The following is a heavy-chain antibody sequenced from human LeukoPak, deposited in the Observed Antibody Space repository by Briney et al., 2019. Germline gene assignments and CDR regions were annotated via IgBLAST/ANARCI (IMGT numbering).Heavy chain of an antibody. Sequence: GGSLRLSCAASGFTFSSYAMSWVRQAPGKGLEWVSAISGSGGSTYYADSVKGRFTISRDNSKNTLFLQMNSLTTEDTAVYYCARGAGTMVYYIDVWGKGTTVTVSS. CDR3: ARGAGTMVYYIDV. D-gene: IGHD1-7*01. CDR2: ISGSGGST. CDR1: GFTFSSYA. V-gene: IGHV3-23*01. J-gene: IGHJ6*03.